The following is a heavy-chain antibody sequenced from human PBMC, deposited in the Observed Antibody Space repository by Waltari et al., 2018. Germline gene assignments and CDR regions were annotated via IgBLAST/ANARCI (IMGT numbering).Heavy chain of an antibody. J-gene: IGHJ4*02. CDR1: GLTFSHYD. CDR2: IGTAGDT. V-gene: IGHV3-13*01. CDR3: TRGDPTAGAIDY. Sequence: EVQLVESGGGLVQPGGSLRLSGAASGLTFSHYDIDGVRQATGKGLEWVAAIGTAGDTKYPVSVKGRFTISRENAKNSLYLQMNSLRAGDTAVYYCTRGDPTAGAIDYWGQGTLVTVSS.